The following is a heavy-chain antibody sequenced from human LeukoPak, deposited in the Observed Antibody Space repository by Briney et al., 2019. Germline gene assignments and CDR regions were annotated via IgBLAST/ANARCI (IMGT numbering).Heavy chain of an antibody. V-gene: IGHV3-7*01. CDR2: INQDGSEK. CDR1: GFTFSSYW. D-gene: IGHD1-26*01. J-gene: IGHJ3*02. CDR3: ARYGTWVGGRGFDI. Sequence: PGGSLRLSCAASGFTFSSYWMNWVRQAPGKGLEWVANINQDGSEKYYVDSVKGRFTISRDNAKNSLYLQMNSLRAEDTAVYYCARYGTWVGGRGFDIWGQGTMVTVSS.